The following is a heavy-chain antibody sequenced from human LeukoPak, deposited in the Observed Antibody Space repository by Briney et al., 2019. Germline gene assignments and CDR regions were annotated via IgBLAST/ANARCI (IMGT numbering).Heavy chain of an antibody. CDR2: ISGGGDTI. Sequence: GGSLRLSCAASGFTFSDFYMSSIRQAPGKGLEFISYISGGGDTIFYADSVKGRFTISRDNAKNSLYLQMNSLRAEDTAVYYCARVHCSGGGCSSWGQGTLVTVSS. D-gene: IGHD2-15*01. CDR1: GFTFSDFY. CDR3: ARVHCSGGGCSS. V-gene: IGHV3-11*01. J-gene: IGHJ4*02.